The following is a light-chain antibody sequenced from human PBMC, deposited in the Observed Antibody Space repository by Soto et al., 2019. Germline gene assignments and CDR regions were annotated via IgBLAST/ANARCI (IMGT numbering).Light chain of an antibody. CDR3: QQRSTWPQT. J-gene: IGKJ2*01. CDR1: QSISHY. V-gene: IGKV3-11*01. Sequence: IVVTQSPATLSVSPGERATLSCRASQSISHYLAWYQQRPGQAPRLLIYSASNRATGIPVRFSGSGSGTDFTLTISSLEPEDVAVYYCQQRSTWPQTFGQGTKLEIK. CDR2: SAS.